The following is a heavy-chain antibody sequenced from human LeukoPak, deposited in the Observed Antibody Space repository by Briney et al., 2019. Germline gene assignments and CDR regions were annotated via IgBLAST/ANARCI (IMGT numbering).Heavy chain of an antibody. CDR2: IDPGDSQT. J-gene: IGHJ4*02. V-gene: IGHV5-51*01. CDR1: GYSFTKYW. CDR3: ARLMEYSTSSRFLDY. D-gene: IGHD6-6*01. Sequence: GESLKISCQGSGYSFTKYWIGWVRQMPGKGLEWMGIIDPGDSQTKYSPSFQGQVTISVDKSISTAYLQWSSLEASDTAMYYCARLMEYSTSSRFLDYWGQETLVTVSP.